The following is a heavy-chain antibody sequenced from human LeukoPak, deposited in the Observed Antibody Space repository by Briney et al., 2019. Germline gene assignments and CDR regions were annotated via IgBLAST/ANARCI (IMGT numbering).Heavy chain of an antibody. CDR3: ARGRVRHRVDY. Sequence: SETLSLTCTVSGDSISNGGYYWSWIRQHPEKGLEWIGYIDYSGNTYYNPSLESRVSISVDTSKNQFSLRLSSATAADTAVYFCARGRVRHRVDYWGQGALVTVSS. V-gene: IGHV4-31*03. J-gene: IGHJ4*02. CDR2: IDYSGNT. CDR1: GDSISNGGYY.